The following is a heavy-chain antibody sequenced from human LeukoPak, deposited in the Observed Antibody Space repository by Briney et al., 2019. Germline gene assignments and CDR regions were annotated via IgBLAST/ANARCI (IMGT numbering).Heavy chain of an antibody. CDR1: GGTFSSYA. J-gene: IGHJ5*02. CDR3: ARDFDYGDDYTSNWFDP. Sequence: GSSVKVSCKASGGTFSSYAISWVRQAPGQGLEWMGGIIPIFGTANYAQKFQGRVTITADESTSTAYMELSSLRSEDTAVYYCARDFDYGDDYTSNWFDPWGQGTLVTVSS. CDR2: IIPIFGTA. V-gene: IGHV1-69*01. D-gene: IGHD4-17*01.